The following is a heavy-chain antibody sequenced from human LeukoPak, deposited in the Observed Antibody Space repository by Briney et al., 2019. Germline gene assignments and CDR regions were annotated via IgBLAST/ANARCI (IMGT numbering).Heavy chain of an antibody. J-gene: IGHJ6*02. CDR1: GFTFSSYA. D-gene: IGHD6-19*01. Sequence: GGSLRLSCAASGFTFSSYAMSWVRQAPGKGLEWVSAISGSGGSTYYADSVKGRFTISRDNSKNTLYLQMNSLRAEDTAVYYCAKDIGRVRGSRCVYYYGMDVWGQGTTVTVSS. V-gene: IGHV3-23*01. CDR3: AKDIGRVRGSRCVYYYGMDV. CDR2: ISGSGGST.